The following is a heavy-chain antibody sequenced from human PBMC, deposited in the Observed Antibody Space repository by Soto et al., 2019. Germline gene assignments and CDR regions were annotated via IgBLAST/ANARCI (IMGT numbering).Heavy chain of an antibody. CDR2: INHRGST. V-gene: IGHV4-34*01. J-gene: IGHJ5*02. CDR3: ATTNWNHNWFDP. CDR1: GGSFSGYY. Sequence: QVQLQQWGAGLLKSSETLSLTCAVYGGSFSGYYWSWIRQPPGKGLEWIGEINHRGSTNCNPSLKSRVTISVDTSKNQFSLKLSSVTAADTAVYYCATTNWNHNWFDPWGQGTLVTVSS. D-gene: IGHD1-1*01.